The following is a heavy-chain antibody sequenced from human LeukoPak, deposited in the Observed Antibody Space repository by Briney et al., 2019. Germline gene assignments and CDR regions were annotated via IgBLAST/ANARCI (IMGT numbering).Heavy chain of an antibody. CDR2: IIPLFGTT. CDR3: ARAPYCSGGSCYSRGFFDY. CDR1: GGTFASYA. D-gene: IGHD2-15*01. V-gene: IGHV1-69*05. Sequence: SVKVSCKASGGTFASYAISWVRQAPGQGLEWMGGIIPLFGTTNYAQNFQGRVTITTDESTNTAYMELSSLRSEDTAVYYCARAPYCSGGSCYSRGFFDYWGQGTLVTVSS. J-gene: IGHJ4*02.